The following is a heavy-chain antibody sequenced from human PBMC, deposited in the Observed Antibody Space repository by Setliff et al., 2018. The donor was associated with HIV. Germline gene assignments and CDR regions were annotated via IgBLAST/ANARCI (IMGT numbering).Heavy chain of an antibody. CDR3: ARDYSGCVLDFQAVHLQIDDAF. CDR2: IYTSGST. J-gene: IGHJ3*01. V-gene: IGHV4-61*09. D-gene: IGHD6-19*01. Sequence: ASETLSLTCTVSGGSISSGSYYWSWIRQPAGKGLEWIGHIYTSGSTNYNPSLKSRVTMSVDTSKNQFSLKLSSVTAADTAVYYCARDYSGCVLDFQAVHLQIDDAF. CDR1: GGSISSGSYY.